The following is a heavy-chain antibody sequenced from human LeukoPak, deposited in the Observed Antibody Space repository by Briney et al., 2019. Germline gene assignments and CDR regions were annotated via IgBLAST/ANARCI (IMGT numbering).Heavy chain of an antibody. CDR3: ARDASMVRGVNWFDP. D-gene: IGHD3-10*01. CDR1: GYTFTGYY. V-gene: IGHV1-69*13. CDR2: IILIFGTA. Sequence: SVKVSCKASGYTFTGYYMHWGRQGPGQGLEWMGGIILIFGTANYAQTFQGRVTITADEYTSTAYMALSSLRSEDTAVYFCARDASMVRGVNWFDPWGQGTLVTVSS. J-gene: IGHJ5*02.